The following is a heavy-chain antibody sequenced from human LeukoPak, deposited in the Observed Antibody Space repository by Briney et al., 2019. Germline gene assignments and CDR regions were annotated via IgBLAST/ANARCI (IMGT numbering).Heavy chain of an antibody. CDR2: INTGNGNT. Sequence: GASVKVSCKASGYTFTNYALHWVRQAPGQRLEWMGWINTGNGNTKYSQKFQGRVTITRATSASTAYTELSSLRSEDTAVYYCARVGYSGYDSRPVFNYWGQGTLVTVSS. D-gene: IGHD5-12*01. CDR1: GYTFTNYA. CDR3: ARVGYSGYDSRPVFNY. J-gene: IGHJ4*02. V-gene: IGHV1-3*04.